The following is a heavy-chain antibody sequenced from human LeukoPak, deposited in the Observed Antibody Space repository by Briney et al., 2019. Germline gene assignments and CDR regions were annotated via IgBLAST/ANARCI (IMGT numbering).Heavy chain of an antibody. CDR1: GGSISGYY. CDR3: AAFIYCSSTSCYDYFQH. V-gene: IGHV4-59*01. CDR2: IYYSGST. J-gene: IGHJ1*01. D-gene: IGHD2-2*01. Sequence: SETLSLTCTVSGGSISGYYWSWIRHPPGKGLEWIGYIYYSGSTNYNPSLKSRVTISVDTSKNQFSLKLSSVTAADTAVYYCAAFIYCSSTSCYDYFQHWGQGTLVTVSS.